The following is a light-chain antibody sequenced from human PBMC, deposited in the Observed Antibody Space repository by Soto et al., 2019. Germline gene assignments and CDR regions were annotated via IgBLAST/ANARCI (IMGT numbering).Light chain of an antibody. Sequence: QSVLTQPPSVSGTPGQRVTISCSGSSSNIGSKTVDWYQQLPGTAPKLLIFGNHQRPSGVPDRFSGSRSGTSASLAISGLQSEDEADYYCAAWDDSLYVVFGGGTKLTVL. CDR1: SSNIGSKT. CDR3: AAWDDSLYVV. CDR2: GNH. V-gene: IGLV1-44*01. J-gene: IGLJ2*01.